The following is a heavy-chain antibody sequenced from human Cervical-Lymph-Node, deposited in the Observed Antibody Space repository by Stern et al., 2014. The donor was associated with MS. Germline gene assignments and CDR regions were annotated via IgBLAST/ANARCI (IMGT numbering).Heavy chain of an antibody. CDR1: GDTLSHFA. V-gene: IGHV1-69*01. Sequence: VQLVESGAEVKKPGSSVTVSCKASGDTLSHFAISWVRQAPGQGLEWMGGIIPIFGTTHYAQNFQDRITITADQSTGTAYMDLSSLRSEDTAVYYCARDNDDHGMDVWGQGTTITVSS. D-gene: IGHD1-1*01. CDR2: IIPIFGTT. J-gene: IGHJ6*02. CDR3: ARDNDDHGMDV.